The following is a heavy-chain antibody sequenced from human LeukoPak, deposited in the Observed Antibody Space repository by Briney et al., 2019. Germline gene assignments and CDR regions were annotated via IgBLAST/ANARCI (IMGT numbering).Heavy chain of an antibody. J-gene: IGHJ4*02. CDR3: ARGVGAIPRGIDY. CDR2: INHSGST. V-gene: IGHV4-34*01. Sequence: SETLSLTCAVYGGSFSGYYWSWIRQPPGKGLEWIGEINHSGSTNYNPSLKSRVTISVDTSKNQFSLKLSSVTAADTAVYYCARGVGAIPRGIDYWGQGTLVTVSS. CDR1: GGSFSGYY. D-gene: IGHD1-26*01.